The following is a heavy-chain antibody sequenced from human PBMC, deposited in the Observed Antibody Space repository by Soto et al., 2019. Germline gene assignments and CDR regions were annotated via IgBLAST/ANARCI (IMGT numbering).Heavy chain of an antibody. V-gene: IGHV3-21*01. J-gene: IGHJ3*02. CDR1: GFTFSSYS. Sequence: PGGALRLSCAASGFTFSSYSMNWVRQAPGKGLEWVSSISSSSSYIYYADSVKGRFTISRDNAKNSLYLQMNSLRAEDTAVYYCARDLSLATDHDAFDIWGQGTMVTVSS. CDR2: ISSSSSYI. D-gene: IGHD4-17*01. CDR3: ARDLSLATDHDAFDI.